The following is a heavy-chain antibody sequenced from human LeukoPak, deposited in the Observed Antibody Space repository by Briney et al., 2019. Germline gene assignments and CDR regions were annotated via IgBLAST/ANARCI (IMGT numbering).Heavy chain of an antibody. Sequence: GGSPRLSCAASGFTFSSYGMHWVRQAPGKGLEWVAVIWYDGSNKYYADSVKGRFTISRDNSKNTLFLQMNSLRAEDTAVYYCARDHLYCTNGVCYNWFDPWGQGTLVTVSS. CDR3: ARDHLYCTNGVCYNWFDP. CDR1: GFTFSSYG. V-gene: IGHV3-33*01. D-gene: IGHD2-8*01. J-gene: IGHJ5*02. CDR2: IWYDGSNK.